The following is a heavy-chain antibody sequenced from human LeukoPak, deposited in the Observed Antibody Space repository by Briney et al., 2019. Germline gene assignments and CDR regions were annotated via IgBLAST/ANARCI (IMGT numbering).Heavy chain of an antibody. Sequence: PGRSLRLSCAASGFTFSSYAMHWVRQAPGKGLEWVALISYDGSNKYYADSVKGRFTISRDNSKNTLYLQMNSLRAEDTAVYYCAKEARPSYDILTGGNAFDIWGQGTMVTVSS. D-gene: IGHD3-9*01. V-gene: IGHV3-30*04. CDR1: GFTFSSYA. CDR3: AKEARPSYDILTGGNAFDI. CDR2: ISYDGSNK. J-gene: IGHJ3*02.